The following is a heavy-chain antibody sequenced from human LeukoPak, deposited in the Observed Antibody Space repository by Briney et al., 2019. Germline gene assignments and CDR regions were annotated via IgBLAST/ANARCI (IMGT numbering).Heavy chain of an antibody. CDR2: TRSKVNNHTT. J-gene: IGHJ6*04. Sequence: GGSLRLSCAASGITLSDQYMEWVRQTPGNGLEWVGRTRSKVNNHTTEYAASVKGRFTITRDDSNNSLYLQMNSLKTEDTAVYYCARMTFGGMDFWGKGTTVTVSS. V-gene: IGHV3-72*01. CDR1: GITLSDQY. CDR3: ARMTFGGMDF. D-gene: IGHD3-16*01.